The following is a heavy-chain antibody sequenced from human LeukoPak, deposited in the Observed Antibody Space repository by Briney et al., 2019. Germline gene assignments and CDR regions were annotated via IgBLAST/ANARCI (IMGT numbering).Heavy chain of an antibody. CDR2: ISSSSSYI. J-gene: IGHJ4*02. Sequence: GGSLRLSCAASGFTFSSYSMNWVRQAPGKGLEWVSSISSSSSYIYYADSVTGRFTISRDNAKNSLYLQMNSLRAEDTAVYYCARESLGSSGYYRDYWGQGTLVTVSS. CDR1: GFTFSSYS. D-gene: IGHD3-22*01. CDR3: ARESLGSSGYYRDY. V-gene: IGHV3-21*01.